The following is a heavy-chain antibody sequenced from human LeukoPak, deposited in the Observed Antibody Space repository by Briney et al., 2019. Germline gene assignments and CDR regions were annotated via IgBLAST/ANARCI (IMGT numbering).Heavy chain of an antibody. J-gene: IGHJ4*02. CDR1: GGSISSSSYY. D-gene: IGHD6-13*01. CDR3: ARISGYRSNWSIDY. Sequence: SETLSLTCTVSGGSISSSSYYWGWIRQPPGKGLEWIGTIYYSGSTYYNPSLKSRVTISVDTSKNQFSLKVSSVTAADTAVYYCARISGYRSNWSIDYWGQGTLVSLSS. V-gene: IGHV4-39*01. CDR2: IYYSGST.